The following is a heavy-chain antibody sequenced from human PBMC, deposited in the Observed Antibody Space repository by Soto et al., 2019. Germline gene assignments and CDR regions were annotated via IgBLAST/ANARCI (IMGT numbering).Heavy chain of an antibody. V-gene: IGHV4-31*03. CDR1: GVSLTSGTYY. Sequence: SETLSLSCSVSGVSLTSGTYYWSWIRQHPGKGLEWIGYIFYSGSTDYNPSLKSRVNISVDTSKNQFSLKLSSVTAADTAVYYCASTEDFFDYWGQGTLVTVSS. CDR2: IFYSGST. CDR3: ASTEDFFDY. J-gene: IGHJ4*02.